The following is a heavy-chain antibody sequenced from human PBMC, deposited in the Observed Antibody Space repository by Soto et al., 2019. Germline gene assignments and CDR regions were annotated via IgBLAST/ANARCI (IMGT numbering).Heavy chain of an antibody. CDR3: ARGKYSSGLQSLRYYYYYYMDV. D-gene: IGHD6-19*01. V-gene: IGHV4-34*01. Sequence: SETLSLTCAVYGRSFSGYYWSWIRQPPGKGLEWIGEINHSGSTNYNPSLKSRVTISVDTSKNQFSLKLSSVTAADTAVYYCARGKYSSGLQSLRYYYYYYMDVWGKGTTVTVSS. CDR2: INHSGST. CDR1: GRSFSGYY. J-gene: IGHJ6*03.